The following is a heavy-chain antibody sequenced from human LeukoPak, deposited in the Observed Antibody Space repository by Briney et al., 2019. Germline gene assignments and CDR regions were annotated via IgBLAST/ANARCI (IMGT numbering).Heavy chain of an antibody. Sequence: SVKVSCKASGGTFSSYANSWVRQAPGQGLEWMGGIIPIFGTANYAQKFQGRVTITADESTSTAYMELSSLRSEDTAVYYCAREDYYDSSGYYSHYGMDVWGQGTTVTVSS. CDR2: IIPIFGTA. J-gene: IGHJ6*02. CDR1: GGTFSSYA. V-gene: IGHV1-69*13. D-gene: IGHD3-22*01. CDR3: AREDYYDSSGYYSHYGMDV.